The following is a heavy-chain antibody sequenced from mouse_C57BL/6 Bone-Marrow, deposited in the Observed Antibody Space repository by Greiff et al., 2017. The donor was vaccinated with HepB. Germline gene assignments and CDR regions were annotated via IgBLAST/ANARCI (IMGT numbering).Heavy chain of an antibody. V-gene: IGHV5-6*02. CDR1: GFTFSSYG. D-gene: IGHD2-3*01. CDR2: ISSGGSYT. J-gene: IGHJ4*01. CDR3: ARQRKLYDGTLYAMDY. Sequence: EVKLEESGGDLVKPGGSLKLSCAASGFTFSSYGMSWVRQTPDKRLEWVATISSGGSYTYYPDSVKGRFTISRDNAKNTLYLQMSSLKSEDTAMYYCARQRKLYDGTLYAMDYWGQGTSVTVSS.